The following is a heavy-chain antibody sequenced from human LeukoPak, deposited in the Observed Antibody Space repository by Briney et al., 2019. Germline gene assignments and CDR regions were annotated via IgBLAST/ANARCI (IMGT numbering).Heavy chain of an antibody. CDR2: ISSSSSYI. V-gene: IGHV3-21*01. Sequence: PGGSLRLSCAASGFTFSSYSMNWVRQAPGKGLEWVSSISSSSSYIYYADPVKGRFTISRDNAKNSLYLQMNSLRAEDTAVYYCARVGGTAAQFDPWGQGTLVTVSS. CDR1: GFTFSSYS. CDR3: ARVGGTAAQFDP. D-gene: IGHD6-6*01. J-gene: IGHJ5*02.